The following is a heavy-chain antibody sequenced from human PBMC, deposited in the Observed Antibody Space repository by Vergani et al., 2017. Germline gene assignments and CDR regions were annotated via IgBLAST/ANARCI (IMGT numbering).Heavy chain of an antibody. Sequence: EVHLLESGGGLIQPVGSLRISCAASGFTFDNYAMTWVRQAPGKGLQGVSGISGSGSSQFYEDSLKGRVTISRDNSKNTLFLEMNSLRTEDTATYFCAKGLGITLTDMWGGGDSWGKGTVV. CDR1: GFTFDNYA. D-gene: IGHD7-27*01. J-gene: IGHJ4*02. CDR3: AKGLGITLTDMWGGGDS. V-gene: IGHV3-23*01. CDR2: ISGSGSSQ.